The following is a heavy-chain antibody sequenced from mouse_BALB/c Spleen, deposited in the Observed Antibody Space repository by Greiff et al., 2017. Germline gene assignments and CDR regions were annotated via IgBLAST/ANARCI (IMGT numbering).Heavy chain of an antibody. Sequence: EVKVEESGGGLVKPGGSLKLSCAASGFTFSSYAMSWVRQTPEKRLEWVASISSGGSTYYPDSVKGRFTISRDNARNILYLQMSSLRSEDTAMYYCARGDGSSPFDYWGQGTTLTVSS. J-gene: IGHJ2*01. D-gene: IGHD1-1*01. CDR3: ARGDGSSPFDY. V-gene: IGHV5-6-5*01. CDR1: GFTFSSYA. CDR2: ISSGGST.